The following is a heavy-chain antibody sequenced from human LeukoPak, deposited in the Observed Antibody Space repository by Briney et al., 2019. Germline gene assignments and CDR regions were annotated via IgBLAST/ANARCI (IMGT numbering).Heavy chain of an antibody. J-gene: IGHJ4*02. D-gene: IGHD3-3*01. CDR2: IYYSGST. V-gene: IGHV4-39*01. CDR3: ARRADFWSGPTPHFDY. CDR1: GGSISSSSYY. Sequence: SETLSLTRTVSGGSISSSSYYWGWIRQPPGKGLEWIGSIYYSGSTYYNPSLKSRVTISVDTSKNQFSLKLSSVTAADTAVYYCARRADFWSGPTPHFDYWGQGTLVTVSS.